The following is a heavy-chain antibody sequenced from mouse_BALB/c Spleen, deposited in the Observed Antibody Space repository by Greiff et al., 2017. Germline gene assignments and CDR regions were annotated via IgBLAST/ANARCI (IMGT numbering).Heavy chain of an antibody. V-gene: IGHV5-12-1*01. J-gene: IGHJ2*01. CDR1: GFAFSSYD. D-gene: IGHD2-3*01. Sequence: EVQRVESGGGLVKPGGSLKLSCAASGFAFSSYDMSWVRQTPEKRLEWVAYISSGGGSTYYPDTVKGRFTISRDNAKNTLYLQMSSLKSEDTAMYYCARQDGYYDFDYWGQGTTLTVSS. CDR2: ISSGGGST. CDR3: ARQDGYYDFDY.